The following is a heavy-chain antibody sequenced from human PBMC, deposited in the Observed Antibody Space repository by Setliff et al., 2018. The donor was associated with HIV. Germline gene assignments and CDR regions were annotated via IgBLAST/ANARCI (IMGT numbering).Heavy chain of an antibody. J-gene: IGHJ3*02. V-gene: IGHV4-34*12. CDR1: GGSFSGNH. Sequence: SETLSLTCTIYGGSFSGNHWSWIRQSPGNGLEWIGEVLYNGGTRYNPSLENRVSMSVDTSKNQFSLKLPSMTAADTAVYYCRVWILRDTSDIWGQGTVVTVSS. D-gene: IGHD1-1*01. CDR2: VLYNGGT. CDR3: RVWILRDTSDI.